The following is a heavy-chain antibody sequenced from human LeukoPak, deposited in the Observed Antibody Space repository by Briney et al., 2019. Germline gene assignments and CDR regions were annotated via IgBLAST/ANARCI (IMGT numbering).Heavy chain of an antibody. J-gene: IGHJ5*02. CDR2: IDPSDSYT. CDR1: GYSFTSYW. Sequence: GESLKISCKGSGYSFTSYWISRVRQMPGKGLEWMGRIDPSDSYTNYSPSFQGHVTISADKSISTAYLQWSSLKASDTAMYYCARHFHHCSGGSCYLNWFDPWGQGTLVTVSS. V-gene: IGHV5-10-1*01. D-gene: IGHD2-15*01. CDR3: ARHFHHCSGGSCYLNWFDP.